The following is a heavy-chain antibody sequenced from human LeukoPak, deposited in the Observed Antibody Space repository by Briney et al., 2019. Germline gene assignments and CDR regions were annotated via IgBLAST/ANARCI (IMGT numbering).Heavy chain of an antibody. J-gene: IGHJ4*02. D-gene: IGHD2-2*01. CDR1: GFTFSSYW. Sequence: GGSLRLSCAASGFTFSSYWMSWVRQAPGKGLEWVANIKQDGSEKYYVDSVKGRFTISRDNAKNSLYLQMNSLRAEDTAVYYCARDRYCSSTSYYLFDYWGQGTLVTVSP. CDR3: ARDRYCSSTSYYLFDY. V-gene: IGHV3-7*01. CDR2: IKQDGSEK.